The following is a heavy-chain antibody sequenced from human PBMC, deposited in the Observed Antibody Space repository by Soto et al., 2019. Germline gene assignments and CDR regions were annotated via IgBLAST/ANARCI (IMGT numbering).Heavy chain of an antibody. J-gene: IGHJ4*02. CDR3: ARVFVAHNDYIWGSYRLNSLAFDY. V-gene: IGHV3-33*01. CDR2: IWYDGSNK. CDR1: GFTFSSYG. Sequence: GGSLRLSCAASGFTFSSYGMHWVRQAPGKGLEWVAVIWYDGSNKYYADSVKGRFTISRDNSKNTLYLQMNSLRAEDTAVYYCARVFVAHNDYIWGSYRLNSLAFDYWGQGTLVTVSS. D-gene: IGHD3-16*02.